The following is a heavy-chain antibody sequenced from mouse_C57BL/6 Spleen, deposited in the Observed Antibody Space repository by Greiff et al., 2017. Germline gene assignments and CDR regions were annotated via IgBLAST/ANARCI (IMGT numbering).Heavy chain of an antibody. V-gene: IGHV1-82*01. CDR2: IYPGDGDT. Sequence: QVQLQQSGPELVKPGASVKISCKASGYAFSSSWMNWVKQRPGKGLEWIGRIYPGDGDTNYNGKFKGKATLTADKSSSTAYMQLSSPTSEDSAVYFCAREGYYWYFDVWGTGTTVTVSS. CDR1: GYAFSSSW. J-gene: IGHJ1*03. CDR3: AREGYYWYFDV. D-gene: IGHD2-2*01.